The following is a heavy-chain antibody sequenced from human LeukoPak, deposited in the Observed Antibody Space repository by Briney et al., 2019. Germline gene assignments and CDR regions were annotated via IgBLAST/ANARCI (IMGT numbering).Heavy chain of an antibody. J-gene: IGHJ4*02. CDR1: GFTFSDYY. V-gene: IGHV3-11*01. CDR2: ISSSGSTI. Sequence: PGGSLRLSCAASGFTFSDYYMSWIRQAPGKGLEWVSYISSSGSTIYYADSVKGRFTISRDNAKNSLYLQMNSPRAEDTAVYYCARDEQWLVHIDYWGQGTLVTVSS. CDR3: ARDEQWLVHIDY. D-gene: IGHD6-19*01.